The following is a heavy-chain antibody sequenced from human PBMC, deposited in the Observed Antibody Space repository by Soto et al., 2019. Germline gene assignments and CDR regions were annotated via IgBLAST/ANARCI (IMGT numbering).Heavy chain of an antibody. CDR3: VRQEATRSIPTWFDP. V-gene: IGHV4-39*01. CDR1: RGSIRSGSYC. CDR2: MYYSGST. D-gene: IGHD6-6*01. J-gene: IGHJ5*02. Sequence: SETLSLTCTVSRGSIRSGSYCWGWIRQPPGRGLEWIGSMYYSGSTYYNPSLKSRVTMSVDTSKSQLSLKVTSVTAAETAVYYCVRQEATRSIPTWFDPWGQGTLVTLSS.